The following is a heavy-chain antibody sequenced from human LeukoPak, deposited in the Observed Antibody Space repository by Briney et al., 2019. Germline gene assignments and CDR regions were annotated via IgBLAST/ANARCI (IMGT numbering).Heavy chain of an antibody. CDR1: GFTFSSYS. Sequence: GGSLRLSCAASGFTFSSYSMNWVRQAPGQGLEWVASIKEDGSEKHYVDSVKGRFTISRDNGKNSLYLQMNSLRAEDTAVYYCARDSGWWRFDFWGQGTLVTVSS. D-gene: IGHD6-13*01. J-gene: IGHJ4*02. CDR3: ARDSGWWRFDF. CDR2: IKEDGSEK. V-gene: IGHV3-7*03.